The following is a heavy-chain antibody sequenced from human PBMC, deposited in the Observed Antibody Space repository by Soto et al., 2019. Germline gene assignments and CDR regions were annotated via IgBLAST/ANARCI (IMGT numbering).Heavy chain of an antibody. CDR2: IWYDGSNK. Sequence: QVQLVESGGGVVQPGRSLRLSCAASGFTFSSYGMHWVRQAPGKGLEWVAVIWYDGSNKYYADSVKGRFTISRDNSKNTRYRQMNSLRAEDTAVYYCARGAGAVAGTIDYWGQGTLVTVSS. CDR1: GFTFSSYG. J-gene: IGHJ4*02. D-gene: IGHD6-19*01. CDR3: ARGAGAVAGTIDY. V-gene: IGHV3-33*01.